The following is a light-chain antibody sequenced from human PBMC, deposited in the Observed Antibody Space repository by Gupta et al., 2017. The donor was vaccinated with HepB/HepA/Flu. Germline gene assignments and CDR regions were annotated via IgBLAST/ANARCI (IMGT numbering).Light chain of an antibody. V-gene: IGKV3-15*01. Sequence: EIVMTQSPATLSVSPGERATLSCRASQSISSNLAWFQQKPGQGPRLLIYGASTRATGLPARFSGSGSWTELTLTISSLQSEDFAVYHCQQYNNWPQTFGQGTRMEIK. J-gene: IGKJ5*01. CDR2: GAS. CDR3: QQYNNWPQT. CDR1: QSISSN.